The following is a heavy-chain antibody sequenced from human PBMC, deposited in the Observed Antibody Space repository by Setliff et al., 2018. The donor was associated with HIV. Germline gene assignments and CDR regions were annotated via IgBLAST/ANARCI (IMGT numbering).Heavy chain of an antibody. D-gene: IGHD4-4*01. V-gene: IGHV1-3*01. J-gene: IGHJ6*02. Sequence: GASVKVSCKASGYTFTNYAMHWVRQAPGQRLEWMGWINAGSGDTKYSQKFQGRVTFTWDTSASTAYMELSSLRSEDTALYYCARDSGDDYSDYYYYGMDVWGQGTTVTVSS. CDR1: GYTFTNYA. CDR3: ARDSGDDYSDYYYYGMDV. CDR2: INAGSGDT.